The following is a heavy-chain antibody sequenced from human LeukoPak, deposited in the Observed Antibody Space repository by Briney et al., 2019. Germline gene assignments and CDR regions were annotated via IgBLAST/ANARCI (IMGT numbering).Heavy chain of an antibody. D-gene: IGHD3-22*01. Sequence: GESLKISCKGSGYSFTSYWIGWVRQMPGKGLEWMGIIYPGDSDTRYSPSFQGQVTISADKSISTAYLQWSSLKASDTAMYYCARHPYYDSSGSGVVYYYYMDVWGKGTTVTVSS. J-gene: IGHJ6*03. CDR3: ARHPYYDSSGSGVVYYYYMDV. CDR2: IYPGDSDT. CDR1: GYSFTSYW. V-gene: IGHV5-51*01.